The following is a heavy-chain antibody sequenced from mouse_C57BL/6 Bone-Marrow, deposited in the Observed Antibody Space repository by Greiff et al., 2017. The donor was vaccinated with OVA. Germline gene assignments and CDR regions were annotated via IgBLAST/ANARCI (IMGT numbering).Heavy chain of an antibody. J-gene: IGHJ2*01. CDR3: ARRGHGYLYYFDD. V-gene: IGHV5-15*01. Sequence: EVKLVESGGGLVQPGGSLKLSCAASGFTFSDYGMAWVRQAPRKGPEWVAFISNLAYSIYSADTVTGRFTITRENAKNTLYMEMSSLRSEDTAMDYCARRGHGYLYYFDDWGQGTTLTVSS. D-gene: IGHD2-2*01. CDR2: ISNLAYSI. CDR1: GFTFSDYG.